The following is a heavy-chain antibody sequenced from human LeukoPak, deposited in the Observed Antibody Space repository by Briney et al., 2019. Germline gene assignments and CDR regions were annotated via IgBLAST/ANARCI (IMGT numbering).Heavy chain of an antibody. CDR1: GFTFSSYA. CDR2: ISDNGGST. V-gene: IGHV3-23*01. J-gene: IGHJ4*02. Sequence: GGSLRLSCAASGFTFSSYAMTWVRQAPGKGLEWVSVISDNGGSTFYADSVKGRFTVSRDNSENTLFLQMNSLRAEDTAVYYCAKECGATGYWGQGTLVTVSS. CDR3: AKECGATGY. D-gene: IGHD6-25*01.